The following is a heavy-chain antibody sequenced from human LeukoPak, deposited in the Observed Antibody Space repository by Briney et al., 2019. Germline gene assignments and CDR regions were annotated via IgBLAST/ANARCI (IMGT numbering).Heavy chain of an antibody. Sequence: GGSLRLSCAASGFTFSSYAMSWVRQAPGKGLGWVSAISGSGGSTYYADSVKGRFTISRDNSKNTLYLQMNSLRAEDTAVYYCAKGGYSSGWYGPHDAFDIWGQGTMVTVSS. CDR2: ISGSGGST. CDR1: GFTFSSYA. J-gene: IGHJ3*02. D-gene: IGHD6-19*01. CDR3: AKGGYSSGWYGPHDAFDI. V-gene: IGHV3-23*01.